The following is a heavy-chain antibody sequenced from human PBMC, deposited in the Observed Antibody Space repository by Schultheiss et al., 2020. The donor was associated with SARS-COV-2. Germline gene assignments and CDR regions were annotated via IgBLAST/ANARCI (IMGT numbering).Heavy chain of an antibody. J-gene: IGHJ5*02. D-gene: IGHD3-3*01. CDR2: IYYSGST. CDR3: ARDFMHDYDFWRGGRGWFDP. V-gene: IGHV4-59*12. CDR1: GGSISSYY. Sequence: SQTLSLTCTVSGGSISSYYWSWIRQPPGKGLEWIGYIYYSGSTYYNPSLKSRVTMSVDTSKNQFSLKLSSVTAADTAVYYCARDFMHDYDFWRGGRGWFDPWGQGTLVTVSS.